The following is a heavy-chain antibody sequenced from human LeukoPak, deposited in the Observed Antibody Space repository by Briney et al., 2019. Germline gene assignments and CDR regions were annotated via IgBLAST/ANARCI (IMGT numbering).Heavy chain of an antibody. CDR2: IWYDGRTK. CDR1: GFTFSTYG. D-gene: IGHD6-19*01. V-gene: IGHV3-33*01. CDR3: ARDTSSGWYVQGMGD. Sequence: PGRSLRLSCAASGFTFSTYGMHWVRQAPGKGLEWVALIWYDGRTKFHADSVKGRFTISRDNSANTLYLQMNSLRAEDTAVYYCARDTSSGWYVQGMGDWGQGTLVTVSS. J-gene: IGHJ4*02.